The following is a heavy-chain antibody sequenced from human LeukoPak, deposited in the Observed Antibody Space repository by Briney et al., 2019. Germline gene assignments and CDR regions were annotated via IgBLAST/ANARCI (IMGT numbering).Heavy chain of an antibody. CDR1: GDSISSSYYY. CDR3: ARRGSRELGLGVVPPAVDP. Sequence: SETLSLTCTVSGDSISSSYYYWEWVRQPPGRGLEWLGSIDYSGRTYYSPSLESRVTMSVDTSKNQFFLRLTSGGAAGTAVYYCARRGSRELGLGVVPPAVDPGGQGSLVTVSS. CDR2: IDYSGRT. D-gene: IGHD2-2*01. J-gene: IGHJ5*02. V-gene: IGHV4-39*01.